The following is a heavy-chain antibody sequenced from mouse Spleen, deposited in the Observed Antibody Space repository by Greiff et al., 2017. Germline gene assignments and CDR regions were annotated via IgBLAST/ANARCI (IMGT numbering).Heavy chain of an antibody. CDR2: IYPGNVNT. V-gene: IGHV1S56*01. Sequence: QVQLQQSGPELVKPGASVRISCKASGYTFTSYYIHWVKQRPGQGLEWIGWIYPGNVNTKYNEKFKGKATLTADKSSSTAYMQLSSLTSEDSAVYFCARSGDWFAYWGQGTLVTVSA. J-gene: IGHJ3*01. D-gene: IGHD3-1*01. CDR3: ARSGDWFAY. CDR1: GYTFTSYY.